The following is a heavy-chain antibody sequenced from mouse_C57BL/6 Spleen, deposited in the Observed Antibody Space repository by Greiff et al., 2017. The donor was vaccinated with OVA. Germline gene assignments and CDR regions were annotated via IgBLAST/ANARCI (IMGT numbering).Heavy chain of an antibody. Sequence: QVQLKESGAELVRPGASVTLSCKASGYTFTDYEMHWVKQTPVHGLEWIGAIDPETGGTAYNQKFKGKAILTTDKSSSTAYMELRSLTSEDSAVYYCTRSRAWFAYWGQGTLVTVSA. CDR1: GYTFTDYE. V-gene: IGHV1-15*01. J-gene: IGHJ3*01. CDR3: TRSRAWFAY. CDR2: IDPETGGT.